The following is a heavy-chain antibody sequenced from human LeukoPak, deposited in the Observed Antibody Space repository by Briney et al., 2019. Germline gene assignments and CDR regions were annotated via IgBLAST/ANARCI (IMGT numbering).Heavy chain of an antibody. CDR3: ARTEIAVAGYYGMDV. J-gene: IGHJ6*02. V-gene: IGHV1-8*01. Sequence: ASVKVSCKASGYTFTSYDINWVRQATGQGLEWMGWMNPNSGNTGYAQKFQGRVTMTRNTSISTAYMELSSLRSEDTAVYYCARTEIAVAGYYGMDVWGQGTTVTVSS. D-gene: IGHD6-19*01. CDR2: MNPNSGNT. CDR1: GYTFTSYD.